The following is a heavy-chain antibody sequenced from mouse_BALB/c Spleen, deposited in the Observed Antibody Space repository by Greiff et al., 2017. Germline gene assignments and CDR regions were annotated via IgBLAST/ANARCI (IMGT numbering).Heavy chain of an antibody. Sequence: EVKLVESGPGLVKPSQSLSLTCSVTGYSITSGYYWNWIRQFPGNKLEWMGYISYDGSNNYNPSLKNRISITRDTSKNQFFLKLNSVTTEDTATYYCARDLDDWGQGTTLTVSS. CDR1: GYSITSGYY. V-gene: IGHV3-6*02. CDR2: ISYDGSN. CDR3: ARDLDD. J-gene: IGHJ2*01.